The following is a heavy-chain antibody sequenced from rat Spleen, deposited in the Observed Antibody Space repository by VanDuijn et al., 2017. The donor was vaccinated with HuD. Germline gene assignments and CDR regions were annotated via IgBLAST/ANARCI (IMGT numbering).Heavy chain of an antibody. CDR3: ARHEDYGGYSRYYFDY. V-gene: IGHV5-22*01. D-gene: IGHD1-11*01. Sequence: EVQLVESGGGLVQPGRSLKLSCAASGFTFSDYYMAWVRQAPKKGLEWVASIGYEGGNTYYGDSVKGRFTISRDNAKSTLYLKMNSLRSEDTATYYCARHEDYGGYSRYYFDYWGQGVMVTVSS. CDR1: GFTFSDYY. CDR2: IGYEGGNT. J-gene: IGHJ2*01.